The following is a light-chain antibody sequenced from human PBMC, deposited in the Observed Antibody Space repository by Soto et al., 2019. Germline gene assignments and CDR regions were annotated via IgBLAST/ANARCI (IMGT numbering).Light chain of an antibody. J-gene: IGKJ1*01. Sequence: EIEMTQAPSSISVALCDRRTINNRASQSISSYLNWYQQKPGKAPKLLIYAASSLQTGVPSRFSGSGSVTDFTLTISSLEPEYFPTYYCHQSYSAPPTLGQGTKVDIK. CDR2: AAS. CDR1: QSISSY. V-gene: IGKV1-39*01. CDR3: HQSYSAPPT.